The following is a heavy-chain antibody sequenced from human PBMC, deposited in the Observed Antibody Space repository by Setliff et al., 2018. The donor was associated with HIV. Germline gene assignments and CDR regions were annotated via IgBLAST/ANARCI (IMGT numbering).Heavy chain of an antibody. D-gene: IGHD3-10*01. CDR2: IFYTGTT. CDR1: GGSISSYY. CDR3: SRGTYYKGLDP. J-gene: IGHJ5*02. V-gene: IGHV4-59*12. Sequence: KPSETLSLTCTVSGGSISSYYWTWLRQFPGKGLEWIGFIFYTGTTNYNPSLESRLTISIDTSQNHFSLKLTSVTAADTALYFCSRGTYYKGLDPWGQGTLVTVSS.